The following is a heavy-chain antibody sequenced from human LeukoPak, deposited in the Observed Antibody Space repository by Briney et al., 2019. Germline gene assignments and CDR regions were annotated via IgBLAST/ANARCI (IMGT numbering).Heavy chain of an antibody. Sequence: PSETLSLTCTVSGGSISSSSYYWGWIRQPPGKGLEWIGSIYYSGSTYYNPSLKSRVTISVDTSKNQFSLKLSSVTAADTAVYYCARLILARKRLAYCGGDCYNWFDPWGQGTLVTVSS. CDR2: IYYSGST. J-gene: IGHJ5*02. V-gene: IGHV4-39*01. D-gene: IGHD2-21*01. CDR3: ARLILARKRLAYCGGDCYNWFDP. CDR1: GGSISSSSYY.